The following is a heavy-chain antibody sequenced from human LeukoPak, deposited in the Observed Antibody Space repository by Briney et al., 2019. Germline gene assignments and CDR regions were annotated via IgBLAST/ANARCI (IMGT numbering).Heavy chain of an antibody. CDR1: GYTFTSNG. D-gene: IGHD3-22*01. V-gene: IGHV1-18*01. CDR2: ISAYNGNT. CDR3: ARDLAYYYDSSGYVYLDY. J-gene: IGHJ4*02. Sequence: ASVKVSCKASGYTFTSNGISWVRQAPGQGLEWMGWISAYNGNTNYAQKLQGRVTMTTDTSTSTAYMELRSLRFDDTAVYYCARDLAYYYDSSGYVYLDYWGQGTLVTVSS.